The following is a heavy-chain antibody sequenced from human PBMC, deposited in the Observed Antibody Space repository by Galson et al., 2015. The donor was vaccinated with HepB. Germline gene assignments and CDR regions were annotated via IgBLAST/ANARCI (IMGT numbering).Heavy chain of an antibody. Sequence: SLRLSCGASGIKFRNYAMSWVRQAPGKGLEWVSGITDSGGRTYYADSVKGRFTISRDNSKNTLFLQMNSLRAEDTAVYYCAKKMVAVAVLYLFDYWGQGTLVTGAS. CDR3: AKKMVAVAVLYLFDY. CDR2: ITDSGGRT. J-gene: IGHJ4*02. V-gene: IGHV3-23*01. D-gene: IGHD6-19*01. CDR1: GIKFRNYA.